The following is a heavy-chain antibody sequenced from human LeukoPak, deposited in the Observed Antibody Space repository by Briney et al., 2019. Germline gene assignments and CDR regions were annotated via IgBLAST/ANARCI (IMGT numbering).Heavy chain of an antibody. CDR2: IYTSGST. V-gene: IGHV4-61*02. J-gene: IGHJ6*03. Sequence: PSQTLSLTCTVSGGSISSGSYYWSWIRQPAGKGLEWIGRIYTSGSTNYNPSLKSRVTISVDTSKNQFSLKLSSVTAADTAVYYCARQYGGNSPDDYYYYYYMDVWGKGTTVTVSS. CDR3: ARQYGGNSPDDYYYYYYMDV. D-gene: IGHD4-23*01. CDR1: GGSISSGSYY.